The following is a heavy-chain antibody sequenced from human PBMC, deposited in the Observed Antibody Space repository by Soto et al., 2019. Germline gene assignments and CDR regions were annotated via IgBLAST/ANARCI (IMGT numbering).Heavy chain of an antibody. D-gene: IGHD3-3*01. V-gene: IGHV3-21*01. Sequence: GGSLRLSCAASGFTFSSYSMNWVRQAPGKGLEWVSSISSSSSYIYYADSVKGRFTISRDNAKNSLYLQMNSLRAEDTAVYYCARPIHTILNPPPDYWGQGTLVTVSS. CDR2: ISSSSSYI. J-gene: IGHJ4*02. CDR1: GFTFSSYS. CDR3: ARPIHTILNPPPDY.